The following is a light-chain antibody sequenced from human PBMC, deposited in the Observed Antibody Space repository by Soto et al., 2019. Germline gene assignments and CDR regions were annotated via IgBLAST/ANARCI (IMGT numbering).Light chain of an antibody. Sequence: DIQMTQSPSSLSTSIGDSVTITCRASQTIIGYLNWYQQKPGKAPRLLINAASNLQSGVPSRFRGSGSETDFTLTITSLQPEDFAIYYCQQSYTTPRTFGQGTKVDIK. CDR1: QTIIGY. V-gene: IGKV1-39*01. CDR3: QQSYTTPRT. J-gene: IGKJ1*01. CDR2: AAS.